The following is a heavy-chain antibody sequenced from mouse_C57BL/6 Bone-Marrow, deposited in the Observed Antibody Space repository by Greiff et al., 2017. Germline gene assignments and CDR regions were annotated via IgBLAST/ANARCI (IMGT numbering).Heavy chain of an antibody. CDR3: AREGGGYDYDRGAWFAY. V-gene: IGHV5-4*01. D-gene: IGHD2-4*01. Sequence: EVMLVESGGGLVKPGGSLKLSCAASGFTFSSYAMSWVRQTPEKRLEWVATISDGGSYTYYPDNVKGRFTISRDNAKNNLYLQMSHLKSEDTAMYYCAREGGGYDYDRGAWFAYWGQGTLVTVSA. CDR2: ISDGGSYT. J-gene: IGHJ3*01. CDR1: GFTFSSYA.